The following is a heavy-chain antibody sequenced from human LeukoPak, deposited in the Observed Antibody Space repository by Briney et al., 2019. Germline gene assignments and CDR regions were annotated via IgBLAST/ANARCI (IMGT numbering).Heavy chain of an antibody. CDR1: GGSISSYY. Sequence: SETLSLTCTVSGGSISSYYWSWIRQPPGKGLEWIGYIYYSGSTNYNPSLKSRVTISVDTSKNQFSLKLSSVTAADTAVYYCARTDPHSYGFDYWGQGTLVTVSS. V-gene: IGHV4-59*12. D-gene: IGHD5-18*01. CDR3: ARTDPHSYGFDY. J-gene: IGHJ4*02. CDR2: IYYSGST.